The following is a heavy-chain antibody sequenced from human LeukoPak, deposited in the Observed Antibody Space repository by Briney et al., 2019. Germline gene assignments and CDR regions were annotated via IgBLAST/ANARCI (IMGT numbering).Heavy chain of an antibody. CDR3: ARKDGDY. J-gene: IGHJ4*02. Sequence: PSETLSLTCTVSGASISSYFWTWIRQPAGKGLEWIGRIYTSGSADYNPSLTSRVTMSLDTTRNQFSFQLSTVTAADTAVYNCARKDGDYWGQRTLVTVSS. V-gene: IGHV4-4*07. CDR2: IYTSGSA. CDR1: GASISSYF.